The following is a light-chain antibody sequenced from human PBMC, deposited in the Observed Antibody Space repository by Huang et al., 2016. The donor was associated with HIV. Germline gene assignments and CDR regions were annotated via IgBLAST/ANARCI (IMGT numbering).Light chain of an antibody. Sequence: IVLTQSPPTLSIYPGERVTLSCRASQSVGDYVSWYQQKPGQAPRLLICDASQMASGVSARFSGSGSGTEFILTISSLEPEDYAVYYCQQRSKWLSFGGGTKVESK. CDR1: QSVGDY. J-gene: IGKJ4*01. CDR2: DAS. CDR3: QQRSKWLS. V-gene: IGKV3-11*01.